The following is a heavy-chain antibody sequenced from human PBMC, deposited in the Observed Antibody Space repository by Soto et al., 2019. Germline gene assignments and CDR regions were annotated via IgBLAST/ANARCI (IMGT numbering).Heavy chain of an antibody. CDR2: INHSGST. CDR1: GGSFSGYY. Sequence: SETLSLTCAVYGGSFSGYYWSWIRQPPGKGLEWIGEINHSGSTNYNPSLKSRVTISVDTSKNQFSLKLSSVTAADTAVYYCARDATGHDKTYTNEYYMDVWGKGTTVTVSS. J-gene: IGHJ6*03. CDR3: ARDATGHDKTYTNEYYMDV. V-gene: IGHV4-34*01. D-gene: IGHD1-1*01.